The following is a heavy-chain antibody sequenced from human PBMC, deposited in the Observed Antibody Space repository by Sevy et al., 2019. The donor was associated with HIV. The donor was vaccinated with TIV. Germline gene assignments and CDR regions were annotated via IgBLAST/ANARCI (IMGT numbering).Heavy chain of an antibody. CDR3: TRQGPSDGMDV. CDR1: GYSFTSYC. CDR2: FCPGDSDI. J-gene: IGHJ6*02. Sequence: GESLKISFKISGYSFTSYCIGWVRQMTGKGLEWMGIFCPGDSDISYSPSFQGQVTISADKSISTVYLQWRSLKASDTAMYYCTRQGPSDGMDVWGRGTTVTVSS. V-gene: IGHV5-51*01.